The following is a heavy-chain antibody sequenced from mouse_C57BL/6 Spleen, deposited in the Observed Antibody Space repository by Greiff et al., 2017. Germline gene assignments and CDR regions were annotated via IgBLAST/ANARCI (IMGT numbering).Heavy chain of an antibody. J-gene: IGHJ1*03. CDR3: ASPYYYGSDGYFDV. CDR1: GYSFTDYN. Sequence: LVKPGASVKISCKASGYSFTDYNMNWVKQSNGKSLEWIGVINPNFGTTSYNQKFKGKATLTVDQSSSTAYMQLNSVTSEDSAVYYCASPYYYGSDGYFDVWGTGTTVTVSS. D-gene: IGHD1-1*01. V-gene: IGHV1-39*01. CDR2: INPNFGTT.